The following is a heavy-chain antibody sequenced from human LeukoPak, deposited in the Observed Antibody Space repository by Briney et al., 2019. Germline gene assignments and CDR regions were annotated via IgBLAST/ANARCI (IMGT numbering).Heavy chain of an antibody. Sequence: ASXXVSFKASGYTFTGNHVHWVRQAPGQGLEWMGRIDPNSGGTKYAQKFQDRVAMTSDTSISTAYMELSGLRSDDTAVYFCAKEADIVSFDLWGRGTLVTVSS. CDR2: IDPNSGGT. V-gene: IGHV1-2*06. CDR3: AKEADIVSFDL. D-gene: IGHD3-16*02. CDR1: GYTFTGNH. J-gene: IGHJ2*01.